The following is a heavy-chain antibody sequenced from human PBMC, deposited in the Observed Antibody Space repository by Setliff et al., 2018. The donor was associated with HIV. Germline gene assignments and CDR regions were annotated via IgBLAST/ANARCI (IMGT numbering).Heavy chain of an antibody. CDR1: GGSISSGGYY. CDR2: IYYSGIT. J-gene: IGHJ3*02. CDR3: AREKGRYFDWSHTRDAFDI. D-gene: IGHD3-9*01. V-gene: IGHV4-39*07. Sequence: PSETLSLTCTVSGGSISSGGYYWGWIRQPPGKGLEWIGSIYYSGITYYNPSLKSRVTISVDTSNNQFSLNLSSVTAADTAVYYCAREKGRYFDWSHTRDAFDIWGQGTMVTVSS.